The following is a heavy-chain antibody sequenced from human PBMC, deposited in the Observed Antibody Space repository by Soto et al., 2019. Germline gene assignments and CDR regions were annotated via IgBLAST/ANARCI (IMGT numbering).Heavy chain of an antibody. V-gene: IGHV3-21*01. J-gene: IGHJ4*02. CDR3: ARGWLRDPWMY. CDR2: ISASSTYI. CDR1: GFIFSRYT. D-gene: IGHD5-12*01. Sequence: ELQLVEYGGGLVKPGGTLRLSCAASGFIFSRYTMNWVRQATGKGLEWVSSISASSTYIYYADSMKGRFTISRDNAYNSLYLQMNSLRAEDTAVYYCARGWLRDPWMYWGQGTLVTVSS.